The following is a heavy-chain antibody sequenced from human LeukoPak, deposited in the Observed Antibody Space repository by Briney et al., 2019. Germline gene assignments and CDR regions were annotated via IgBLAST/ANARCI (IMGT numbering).Heavy chain of an antibody. CDR1: GYTFTSNY. CDR2: MNPNSGNT. V-gene: IGHV1-8*02. CDR3: ARGLGIYDFWSGYYTYYYYYGMDV. Sequence: ASVKVSCKASGYTFTSNYIHWVRQATGQGLEWMGWMNPNSGNTGYAQKFQGRVTMTRNTSISTAYMELSSLRSEDTAVYYCARGLGIYDFWSGYYTYYYYYGMDVWGQGTTVTVSS. D-gene: IGHD3-3*01. J-gene: IGHJ6*02.